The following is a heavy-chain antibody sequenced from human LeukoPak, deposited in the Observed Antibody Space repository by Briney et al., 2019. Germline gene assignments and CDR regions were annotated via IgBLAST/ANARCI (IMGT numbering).Heavy chain of an antibody. CDR2: INHSGST. J-gene: IGHJ4*02. CDR3: ASGRCNRPNDY. Sequence: PSETLSLTCAVYGGSFSGYYWSWIRQPPGKGLEWIGEINHSGSTNYNPSLKSRVTISVDTSKNQFSLKLSSVTAADTAVYYCASGRCNRPNDYWGQGTLVTVSS. D-gene: IGHD2/OR15-2a*01. V-gene: IGHV4-34*01. CDR1: GGSFSGYY.